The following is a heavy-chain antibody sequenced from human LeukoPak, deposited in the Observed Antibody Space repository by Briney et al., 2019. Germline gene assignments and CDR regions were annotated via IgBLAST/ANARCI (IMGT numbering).Heavy chain of an antibody. D-gene: IGHD3-10*01. Sequence: SETLSLTCAVYGGSFSGYYWSWIRQPPGKGLEWIGEINHSGSTNYNPSLKSRVTISVDTSKNQFSLKLSSVTAADTAVYYCARASGYTYHYGSGIGSYFDYWGQGTLVTVSS. J-gene: IGHJ4*02. CDR2: INHSGST. V-gene: IGHV4-34*01. CDR1: GGSFSGYY. CDR3: ARASGYTYHYGSGIGSYFDY.